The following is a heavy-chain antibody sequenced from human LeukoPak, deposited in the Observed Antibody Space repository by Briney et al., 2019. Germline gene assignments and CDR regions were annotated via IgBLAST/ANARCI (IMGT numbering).Heavy chain of an antibody. V-gene: IGHV3-73*01. D-gene: IGHD3-22*01. Sequence: PGGSLRLSCAASGFTFSGSAMHWVRQASGKGLEWVGRIRSKANIYATSYAASVKGRFTISRDNSKNTLYLQMNSLRAEDTAVYYCAKDYSDSSGYFRVPHVFDFWGQGTLVTVSS. CDR1: GFTFSGSA. CDR2: IRSKANIYAT. J-gene: IGHJ4*02. CDR3: AKDYSDSSGYFRVPHVFDF.